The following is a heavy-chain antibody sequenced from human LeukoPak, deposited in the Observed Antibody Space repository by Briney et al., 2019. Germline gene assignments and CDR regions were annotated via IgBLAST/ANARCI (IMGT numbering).Heavy chain of an antibody. Sequence: KPGGSLRLSCAASGFTFSSYSMNWVRQAPGKGLEWVSSISSSSSYIYYTDSVKGRFTISRDNAKKSLYLQMDSLRAEDTAVYYCARGYCSSTSCYGGNWFDPWGQGTLVTVSS. D-gene: IGHD2-2*01. J-gene: IGHJ5*02. CDR3: ARGYCSSTSCYGGNWFDP. CDR2: ISSSSSYI. CDR1: GFTFSSYS. V-gene: IGHV3-21*01.